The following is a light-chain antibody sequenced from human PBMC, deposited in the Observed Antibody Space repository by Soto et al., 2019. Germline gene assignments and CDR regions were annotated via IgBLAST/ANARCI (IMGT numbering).Light chain of an antibody. CDR3: ISYTRSNTLYVV. Sequence: QSALTQPASVSGSPGQSITISCTGTSSDVGGYNYVSWYQQHPGKAPKLMIYDVSNRPSGVSNRFSGSKSGNTASLTISGLQAEGEADYYCISYTRSNTLYVVFGGGTKVTVL. CDR1: SSDVGGYNY. V-gene: IGLV2-14*01. CDR2: DVS. J-gene: IGLJ2*01.